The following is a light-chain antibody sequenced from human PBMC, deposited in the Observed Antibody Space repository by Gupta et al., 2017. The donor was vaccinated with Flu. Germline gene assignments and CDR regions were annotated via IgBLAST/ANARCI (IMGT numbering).Light chain of an antibody. CDR3: CSQAGSHTFYV. V-gene: IGLV2-11*01. Sequence: QSALTQPRSVSGSPGQSVTISCTGTSSDVGGYNYVSWYQQPPGKAPNLMIYDVSKRPSGVPDRFSGSKSGTTASLTIAGLQAEDEADYYCCSQAGSHTFYVFGTGTKLTVL. J-gene: IGLJ1*01. CDR1: SSDVGGYNY. CDR2: DVS.